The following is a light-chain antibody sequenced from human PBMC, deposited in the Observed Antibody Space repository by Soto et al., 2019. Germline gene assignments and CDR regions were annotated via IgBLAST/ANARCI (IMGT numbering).Light chain of an antibody. CDR3: QQYKDWPTT. V-gene: IGKV3-15*01. Sequence: EIVMTQSPAPLSVSPGERATLSCRASQSVSTTVAWYQQKPGQAPRLLIYDASTRATGVPARFSGSGSGTDFTLTVTSLQSEDFGVYYCQQYKDWPTTFGQGTKVDI. J-gene: IGKJ1*01. CDR2: DAS. CDR1: QSVSTT.